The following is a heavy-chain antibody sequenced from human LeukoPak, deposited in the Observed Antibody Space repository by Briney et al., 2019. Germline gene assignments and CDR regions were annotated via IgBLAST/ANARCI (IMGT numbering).Heavy chain of an antibody. J-gene: IGHJ4*02. V-gene: IGHV3-30-3*01. CDR2: ISYDGSNK. Sequence: GGSLRLSCAASGFTFSTYAMHWVRQAPGKGLEWVAFISYDGSNKYYADSVKGRFTISRDNSKNTLCLQMNSLRAEDTAVYYCAREGPGSGSYYFDYWGQGTLVTVSS. CDR3: AREGPGSGSYYFDY. CDR1: GFTFSTYA. D-gene: IGHD6-19*01.